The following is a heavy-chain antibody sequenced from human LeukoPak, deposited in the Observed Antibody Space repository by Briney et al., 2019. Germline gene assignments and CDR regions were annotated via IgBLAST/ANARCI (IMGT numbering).Heavy chain of an antibody. CDR2: INPNSGGT. J-gene: IGHJ5*02. CDR3: ARHLVYSSGWYNWFDP. CDR1: GYTFAGYY. D-gene: IGHD6-19*01. Sequence: ASVKVSCKASGYTFAGYYMHWVRQAPGQGLEWMGWINPNSGGTNYAQKFQGWVTMTRDMSISTAYMELSRLRSDDTAVYYCARHLVYSSGWYNWFDPWGQGTLVTVSS. V-gene: IGHV1-2*04.